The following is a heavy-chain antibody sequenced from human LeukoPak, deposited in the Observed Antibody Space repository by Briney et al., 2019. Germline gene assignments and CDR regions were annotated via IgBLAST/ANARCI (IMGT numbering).Heavy chain of an antibody. CDR3: AKAPWTTVITVYFDY. Sequence: GGSLRLSCAASGFTFSSYGMHWVRQAPGKGLEWVAVISYDGSNKYYADSVKGRFTISRDNSKNTLYLQMNSLRAEDTAVYYCAKAPWTTVITVYFDYWGQGTLVTVSS. CDR1: GFTFSSYG. CDR2: ISYDGSNK. D-gene: IGHD4-17*01. V-gene: IGHV3-30*18. J-gene: IGHJ4*02.